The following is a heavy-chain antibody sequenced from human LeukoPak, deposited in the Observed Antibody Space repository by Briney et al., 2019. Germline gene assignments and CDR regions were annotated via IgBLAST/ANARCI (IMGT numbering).Heavy chain of an antibody. D-gene: IGHD6-19*01. CDR3: AKDFQVAGRPVYFDY. J-gene: IGHJ4*02. CDR1: GLTFSNYA. CDR2: ISSSAVSS. V-gene: IGHV3-23*01. Sequence: GGSLRLSCAASGLTFSNYAISWVRQAPGKGLEWVSSISSSAVSSYYADSVKGRFTISRDNSKNTLYLQMNSLRAEDTAVYYCAKDFQVAGRPVYFDYWGQGTLVTVSS.